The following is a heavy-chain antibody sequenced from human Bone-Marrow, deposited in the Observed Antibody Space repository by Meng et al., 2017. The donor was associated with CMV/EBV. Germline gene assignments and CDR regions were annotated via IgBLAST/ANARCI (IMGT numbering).Heavy chain of an antibody. CDR2: IGTVGDT. CDR3: ARARSPTHFDY. CDR1: GFTFSTYD. Sequence: GGSLRLSCTASGFTFSTYDFDWVRQPTGKGLDWVSSIGTVGDTYSIGSVKGRFIISREDAKNSVYLQMSGLRDGDTGLYYCARARSPTHFDYRGQGALVTVSS. J-gene: IGHJ4*02. V-gene: IGHV3-13*01.